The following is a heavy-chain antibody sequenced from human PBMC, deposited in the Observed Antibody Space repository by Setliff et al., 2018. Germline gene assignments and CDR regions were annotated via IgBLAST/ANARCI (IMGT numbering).Heavy chain of an antibody. CDR3: ARDYTYYDFWSGPSSDAFDI. CDR1: GGSISSSSYY. V-gene: IGHV3-7*01. J-gene: IGHJ3*02. Sequence: ETLSLTCTVSGGSISSSSYYWGWIRQPPGKRLEWVANINEDGSERYYVDSVKGRFTISRDNAKNSLDLQMNDLRAEDTAVYYCARDYTYYDFWSGPSSDAFDIWGQGTMVTVSS. D-gene: IGHD3-3*01. CDR2: INEDGSER.